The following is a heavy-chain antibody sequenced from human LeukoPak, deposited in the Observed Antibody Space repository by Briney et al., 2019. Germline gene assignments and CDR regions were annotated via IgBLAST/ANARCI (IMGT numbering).Heavy chain of an antibody. CDR1: GFTFSSYE. D-gene: IGHD3-10*01. Sequence: PGGSLRVSCAASGFTFSSYEMNWVRQAPGKGLEWVSYISSSGSTIYYADSVKGRFTISRDNSKNTLHLQMNSLRAEDTAVYYCANGDKKRITMVRGVMQPFDYWGQGTLVTVSS. J-gene: IGHJ4*02. V-gene: IGHV3-48*03. CDR3: ANGDKKRITMVRGVMQPFDY. CDR2: ISSSGSTI.